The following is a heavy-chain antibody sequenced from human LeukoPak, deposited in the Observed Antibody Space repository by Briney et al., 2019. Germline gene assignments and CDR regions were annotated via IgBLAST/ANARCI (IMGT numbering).Heavy chain of an antibody. Sequence: GGSLRLSSATSGFTFSSYWMSWVRQAPGKGLEWVANIKQDGSEKNYLDSVKGRFTISRDNAKNSLYLQMNSLRAEDTAVYYCARQRYHDSWGQGTLVTVSS. D-gene: IGHD2-2*01. CDR1: GFTFSSYW. V-gene: IGHV3-7*01. J-gene: IGHJ4*02. CDR3: ARQRYHDS. CDR2: IKQDGSEK.